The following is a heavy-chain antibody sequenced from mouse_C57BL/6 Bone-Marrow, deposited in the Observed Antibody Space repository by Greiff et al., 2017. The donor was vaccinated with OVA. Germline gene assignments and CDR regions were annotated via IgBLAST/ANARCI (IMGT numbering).Heavy chain of an antibody. J-gene: IGHJ4*01. Sequence: QVQLQQPGAELVMPGASVKLSCKASGYTFTSYWMHWVKQRPGQGLEWIGEIDPSDSYTNYNQKFKGKSTLTVDKSSSTAYMELRSLTSEDTAVYYCARSPYYGSRSYYYAMDYWGQGTSVTVSS. CDR3: ARSPYYGSRSYYYAMDY. D-gene: IGHD1-1*01. CDR1: GYTFTSYW. CDR2: IDPSDSYT. V-gene: IGHV1-69*01.